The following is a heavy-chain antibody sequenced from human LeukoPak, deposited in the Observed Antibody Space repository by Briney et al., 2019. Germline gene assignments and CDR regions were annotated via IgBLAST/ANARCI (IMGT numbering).Heavy chain of an antibody. CDR1: GFTFSVYW. CDR2: INQDGTEK. Sequence: PGGALRLSCAASGFTFSVYWMTWVRQAPGKGLEWVANINQDGTEKYYVDSVKGRFTISRDNAKNSLYQQMISLRAEDTAVYYCANYGSVSYFAYWGQGTLVTVSS. J-gene: IGHJ4*02. V-gene: IGHV3-7*02. D-gene: IGHD3-10*01. CDR3: ANYGSVSYFAY.